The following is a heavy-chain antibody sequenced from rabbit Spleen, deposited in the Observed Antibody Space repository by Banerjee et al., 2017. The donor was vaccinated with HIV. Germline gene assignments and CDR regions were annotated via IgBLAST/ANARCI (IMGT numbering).Heavy chain of an antibody. Sequence: QEQLEESGGDLVKPEGSLTLTCTASGFSFSSSYWMCWVRQAPGKGLEWIGCISSGSSGSTYYANWAKGRFTISRDNAQNTVDLQINSLTAADTATYFCARDYNSGWDLWGQGTLVTVS. CDR1: GFSFSSSYW. CDR2: ISSGSSGST. J-gene: IGHJ6*01. V-gene: IGHV1S45*01. CDR3: ARDYNSGWDL. D-gene: IGHD4-1*01.